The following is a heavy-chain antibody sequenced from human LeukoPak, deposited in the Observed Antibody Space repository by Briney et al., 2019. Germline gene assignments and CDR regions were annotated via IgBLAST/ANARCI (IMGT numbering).Heavy chain of an antibody. J-gene: IGHJ5*02. Sequence: GGSLRLSCAASGFTLSTCGMHWVRQAPGKGLEWVAMISHDGNSKQYADFAKGRFTISRDNSKNALYLEMNSLRTEDTAVYHCAKDLYDNDWYNYFDPWGQGALVTVSS. CDR1: GFTLSTCG. CDR3: AKDLYDNDWYNYFDP. D-gene: IGHD5-24*01. CDR2: ISHDGNSK. V-gene: IGHV3-30*18.